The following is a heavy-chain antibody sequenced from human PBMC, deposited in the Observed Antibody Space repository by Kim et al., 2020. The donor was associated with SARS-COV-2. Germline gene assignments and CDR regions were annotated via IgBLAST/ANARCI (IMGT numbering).Heavy chain of an antibody. CDR3: ATGYCSGGSCLNFDY. Sequence: ASVKVSCKASGYTFTSYAMHWVRQAPGQRLEWMGWINAGNGNTKYSQKFQGRVTITRDTSASTAYMELSSLRSEDTAVYYCATGYCSGGSCLNFDYWGQGTLVTVSS. D-gene: IGHD2-15*01. J-gene: IGHJ4*02. CDR1: GYTFTSYA. CDR2: INAGNGNT. V-gene: IGHV1-3*01.